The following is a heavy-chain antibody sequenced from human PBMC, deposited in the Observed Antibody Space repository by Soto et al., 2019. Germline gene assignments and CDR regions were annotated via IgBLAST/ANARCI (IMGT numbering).Heavy chain of an antibody. J-gene: IGHJ6*02. V-gene: IGHV3-23*01. CDR1: GFTFSSSD. CDR2: IKGSGGDT. CDR3: AKDGRSYNQGV. Sequence: GGSLRLSCVASGFTFSSSDLSWVRQAPGKGLEWVSSIKGSGGDTYYADSVKGRFTISRDISKNTLYLHMDSLRVEDTAVYYCAKDGRSYNQGVWGQGTTVTVSS. D-gene: IGHD1-26*01.